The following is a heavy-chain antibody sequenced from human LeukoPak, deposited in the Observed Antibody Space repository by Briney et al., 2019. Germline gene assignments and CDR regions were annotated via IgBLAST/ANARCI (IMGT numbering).Heavy chain of an antibody. CDR2: IKQDGSEK. CDR1: GFTFGNYW. J-gene: IGHJ4*02. D-gene: IGHD3-22*01. Sequence: PGGSLRLSCAASGFTFGNYWMSWVRQAPGKGLEWVANIKQDGSEKYYVDSVKGRFTISRDNAKNSLYLQMNSLKTEDTAVYYCTTYYYDSSGYDYFDYWGQGTLVTVSS. CDR3: TTYYYDSSGYDYFDY. V-gene: IGHV3-7*03.